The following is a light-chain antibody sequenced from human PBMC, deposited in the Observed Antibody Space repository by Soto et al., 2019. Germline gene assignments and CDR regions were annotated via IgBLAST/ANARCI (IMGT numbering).Light chain of an antibody. CDR1: SSDVGGYNF. J-gene: IGLJ1*01. V-gene: IGLV2-14*01. Sequence: QSVLTQPASVSGSPGQSMTISCTGTSSDVGGYNFVSWYQQHPGKAPKLIFSEVSNRPSGVSYRFSGSKSGNTASLTISGLQADDEADYYCSSYTSTTSYVFGTGTKVTVL. CDR2: EVS. CDR3: SSYTSTTSYV.